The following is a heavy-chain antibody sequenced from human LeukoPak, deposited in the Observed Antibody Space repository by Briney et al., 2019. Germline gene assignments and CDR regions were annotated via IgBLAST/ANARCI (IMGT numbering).Heavy chain of an antibody. D-gene: IGHD3-22*01. Sequence: SVKVSCKASGYTFTSYGISWVRQAPGQGLEWMGGIIPIFGTANYAQKFQGRVTITADESTSTAYMELSSLRSEDTAVYYCARARYYYDSSGRRTAFDIWGQGTMVTVSS. CDR1: GYTFTSYG. CDR2: IIPIFGTA. J-gene: IGHJ3*02. V-gene: IGHV1-69*13. CDR3: ARARYYYDSSGRRTAFDI.